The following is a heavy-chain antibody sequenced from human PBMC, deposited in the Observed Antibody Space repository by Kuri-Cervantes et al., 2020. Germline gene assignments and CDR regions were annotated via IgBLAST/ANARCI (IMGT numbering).Heavy chain of an antibody. Sequence: GGSLRLSCAGSGFTFGDHYMDWVRQAPGGGLEWVSFIRSDGGIKYYVDSVEGRFTISRDNSKNTVHLQLSGLRLGDTAIYYCAREYAHNSYHMDIWGNGTTVTVSS. CDR2: IRSDGGIK. V-gene: IGHV3-30*02. CDR1: GFTFGDHY. J-gene: IGHJ6*03. CDR3: AREYAHNSYHMDI. D-gene: IGHD2-2*01.